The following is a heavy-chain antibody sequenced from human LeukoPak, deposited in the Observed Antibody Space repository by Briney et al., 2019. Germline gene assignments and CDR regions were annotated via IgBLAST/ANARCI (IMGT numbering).Heavy chain of an antibody. D-gene: IGHD3-16*01. CDR3: ARFGATAIDY. Sequence: GGSLRLSCAASGFTFSSYSINWVRQAPGKGLERISHISSGSGTTIYYADSVKGRFTISRDNAKNSVYLQMNSLRDEDTAVYYCARFGATAIDYWGQGTLVTVSS. J-gene: IGHJ4*02. CDR1: GFTFSSYS. CDR2: ISSGSGTTI. V-gene: IGHV3-48*02.